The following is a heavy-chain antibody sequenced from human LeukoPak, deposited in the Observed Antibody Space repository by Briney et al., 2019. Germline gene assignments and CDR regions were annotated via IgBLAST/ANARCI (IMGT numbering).Heavy chain of an antibody. D-gene: IGHD3-10*01. J-gene: IGHJ4*02. CDR1: GGSISSHY. Sequence: SETLSLTCTVSGGSISSHYWSWIRKPPGKGLEWIGYIYYSGSTNYNPSLKSRVTISVDTSKNQFSLKLSSVTAADTAVYYCARTIGVDYFDYWGQGTLVTVSS. CDR2: IYYSGST. CDR3: ARTIGVDYFDY. V-gene: IGHV4-59*08.